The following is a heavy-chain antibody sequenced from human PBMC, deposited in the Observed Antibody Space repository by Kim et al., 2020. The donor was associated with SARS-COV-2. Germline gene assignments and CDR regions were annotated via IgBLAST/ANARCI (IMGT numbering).Heavy chain of an antibody. D-gene: IGHD1-7*01. Sequence: SVKVSCKASGGTFSSYAISWVRQAPGQGLEWMGGIIPIFGTANYAQKFQGRVTITADESTSTAYMELSSLRSEDTAVYYCARDHGLYNWNYADYYYGMDVWGQGTTVTVSS. J-gene: IGHJ6*02. CDR2: IIPIFGTA. CDR3: ARDHGLYNWNYADYYYGMDV. V-gene: IGHV1-69*13. CDR1: GGTFSSYA.